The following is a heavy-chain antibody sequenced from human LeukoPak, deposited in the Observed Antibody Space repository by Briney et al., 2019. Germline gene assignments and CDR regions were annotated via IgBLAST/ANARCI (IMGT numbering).Heavy chain of an antibody. CDR3: ARQSCSSTSCYGDY. D-gene: IGHD2-2*01. V-gene: IGHV4-39*01. CDR1: GGSFSSYY. Sequence: PSETLSLTCAVYGGSFSSYYWGWIRQPPGKGLEWIGSIYYSGSTYYNPSLKSRVTISVDTSKNQFSLNLSSVTAADTAVYYCARQSCSSTSCYGDYWGQGTLVTVSS. CDR2: IYYSGST. J-gene: IGHJ4*02.